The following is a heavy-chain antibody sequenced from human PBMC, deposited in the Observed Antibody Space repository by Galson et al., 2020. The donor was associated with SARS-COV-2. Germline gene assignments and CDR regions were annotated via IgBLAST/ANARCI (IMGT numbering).Heavy chain of an antibody. V-gene: IGHV3-53*01. Sequence: GESLKISCAASGFNVRSIYMRWVRQAPGKGLEWVSNIYSGGSTYYTDSVRGRFTISRDTAKNTLFLQMNNLRDDDTAVYYCARGPRNSLDGGGYSDYWGQGVLVTVSS. D-gene: IGHD3-22*01. CDR1: GFNVRSIY. J-gene: IGHJ4*02. CDR3: ARGPRNSLDGGGYSDY. CDR2: IYSGGST.